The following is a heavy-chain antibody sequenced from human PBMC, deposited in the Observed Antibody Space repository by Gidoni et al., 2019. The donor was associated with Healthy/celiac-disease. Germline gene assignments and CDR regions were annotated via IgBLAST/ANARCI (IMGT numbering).Heavy chain of an antibody. J-gene: IGHJ4*02. CDR2: INPNSGGT. V-gene: IGHV1-2*06. CDR1: GYPFTGYY. CDR3: ARGIAVAGYSPRDY. Sequence: QVPLVQSGAEVKKPGASVKVSCQASGYPFTGYYMHWVRQAPGQGLEWMGRINPNSGGTNDAQKFQGRVTMTRDTSISTAYMELSRLRSDDTAVYYCARGIAVAGYSPRDYWGQGTLVTVSS. D-gene: IGHD6-19*01.